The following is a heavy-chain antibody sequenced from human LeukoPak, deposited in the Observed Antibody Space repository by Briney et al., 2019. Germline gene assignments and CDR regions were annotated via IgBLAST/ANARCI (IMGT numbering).Heavy chain of an antibody. V-gene: IGHV4-4*07. CDR2: IYTSGST. D-gene: IGHD3-10*01. CDR3: AREDYGSGSSYYYYYMDV. CDR1: GGSISGYY. J-gene: IGHJ6*03. Sequence: SETLSLTCTVSGGSISGYYWSWIRQPAGKGLEWIGRIYTSGSTNYNPSLKSRVTISVDTSKNQFSLKLSSVTAADTAVYYCAREDYGSGSSYYYYYMDVWGKGATVTVSS.